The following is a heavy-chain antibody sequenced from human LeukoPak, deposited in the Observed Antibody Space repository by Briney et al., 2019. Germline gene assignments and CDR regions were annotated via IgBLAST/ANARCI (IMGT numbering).Heavy chain of an antibody. D-gene: IGHD1-26*01. J-gene: IGHJ4*02. Sequence: PGGSLRLSCAASRFTFRNYGMHWVRQAPGKGLEWLTLISIDGSNQFYADSVKGRFTISRDNSKDTLYLQMDALRPEDTAVYFCAKDYHHQGATFPGHWGQGTLVTVSS. CDR3: AKDYHHQGATFPGH. CDR1: RFTFRNYG. CDR2: ISIDGSNQ. V-gene: IGHV3-30*18.